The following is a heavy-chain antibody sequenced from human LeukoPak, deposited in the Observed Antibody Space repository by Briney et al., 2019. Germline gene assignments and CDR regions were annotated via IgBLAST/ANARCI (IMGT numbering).Heavy chain of an antibody. CDR2: IYYSGST. CDR1: GGSISSYY. Sequence: PSETLSLTCTVSGGSISSYYWSWIRQPPGKGLEWIGYIYYSGSTNYNPSLKSRVTISVDTSKNQFSLKLSSVTAADTAVYYCARVPAPTSFYYYGMDVWGQGTTVTVFS. J-gene: IGHJ6*02. V-gene: IGHV4-59*01. CDR3: ARVPAPTSFYYYGMDV.